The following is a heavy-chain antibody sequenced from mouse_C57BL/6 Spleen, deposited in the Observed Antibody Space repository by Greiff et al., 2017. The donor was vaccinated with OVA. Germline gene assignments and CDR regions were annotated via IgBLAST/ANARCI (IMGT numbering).Heavy chain of an antibody. V-gene: IGHV2-5*01. CDR2: IWRGGST. Sequence: VKLLESGPGLVQPSQSLSITCTVSGFSLTSYGVHWVRQSPGKGLEWLGVIWRGGSTDYNAAFMSRLSITKDNSKSQVFFKMNSLQADDTAIYYCAKIYYGNYAMDYWGQGTSVTVSS. CDR1: GFSLTSYG. CDR3: AKIYYGNYAMDY. J-gene: IGHJ4*01. D-gene: IGHD2-1*01.